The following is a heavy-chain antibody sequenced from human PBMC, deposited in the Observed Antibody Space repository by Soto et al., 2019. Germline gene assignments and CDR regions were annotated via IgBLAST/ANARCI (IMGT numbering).Heavy chain of an antibody. V-gene: IGHV4-59*08. Sequence: QVKLQESGPGLVKPSETLSLTCTVSGGSISSYYWSWIRQPPGKGLEWIEYIYYSGSTNYNPSLNSRVTISVDTSNNHCPPNLSSVTAADTAVYYCARFNWYFDLWGRGTLVTVSS. CDR3: ARFNWYFDL. J-gene: IGHJ2*01. CDR2: IYYSGST. CDR1: GGSISSYY.